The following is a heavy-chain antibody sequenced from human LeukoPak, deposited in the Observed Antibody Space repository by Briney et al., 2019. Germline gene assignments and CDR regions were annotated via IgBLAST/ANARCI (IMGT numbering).Heavy chain of an antibody. CDR1: GFTFSSYS. V-gene: IGHV3-21*01. J-gene: IGHJ4*02. CDR2: ISSSSSYI. Sequence: GGSLRLSCAASGFTFSSYSMNWVRQAPGKGLEWVSSISSSSSYIYYADSVKGRFTISRDNAKNSLYLQMNSLRAEDTAVYCCAREYYYDSSGLGFDYWGQGTLVTVSS. CDR3: AREYYYDSSGLGFDY. D-gene: IGHD3-22*01.